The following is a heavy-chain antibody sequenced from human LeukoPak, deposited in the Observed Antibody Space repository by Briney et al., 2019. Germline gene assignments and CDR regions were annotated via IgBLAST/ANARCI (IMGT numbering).Heavy chain of an antibody. J-gene: IGHJ4*02. CDR3: ARVSNTAMAVDY. Sequence: PSETLSLTCTVSGGSISSYYWSWIRQPPGKGLEWIGYIYYSGSTNYNPSLKSRVTISVDTSKNQFSLKPSSVTAADTAVYYCARVSNTAMAVDYWGQGTLVTVSS. CDR2: IYYSGST. D-gene: IGHD5-18*01. V-gene: IGHV4-59*01. CDR1: GGSISSYY.